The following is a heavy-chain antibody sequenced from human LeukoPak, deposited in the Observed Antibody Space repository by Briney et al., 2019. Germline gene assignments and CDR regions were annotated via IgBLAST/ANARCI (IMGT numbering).Heavy chain of an antibody. V-gene: IGHV1-2*02. CDR1: GGTFSSYA. J-gene: IGHJ4*02. D-gene: IGHD1-26*01. CDR3: TRGLIVAATGSYAFFEY. CDR2: INPKSGGT. Sequence: RASVKVSCEASGGTFSSYAISWVRQAPGQGLEWMGWINPKSGGTNYAQKFQDRVTMTRDTSISTAYMELSRLRSDDTAVYYCTRGLIVAATGSYAFFEYWGQGTLVTVSS.